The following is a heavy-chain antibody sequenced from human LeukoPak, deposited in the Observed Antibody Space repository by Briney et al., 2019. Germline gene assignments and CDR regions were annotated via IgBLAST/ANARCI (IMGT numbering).Heavy chain of an antibody. CDR2: ILPADSDI. CDR3: ARLKAYCGGDCYSGLDP. CDR1: GYSFANNW. J-gene: IGHJ5*02. D-gene: IGHD2-21*02. V-gene: IGHV5-51*01. Sequence: GESLKISCKGSGYSFANNWTAWVRQMPGKGLEWMGIILPADSDIRYSPSFQGQVTISADKSINTAYLQWSSLKASDTAIYYCARLKAYCGGDCYSGLDPWGQGILVTVSS.